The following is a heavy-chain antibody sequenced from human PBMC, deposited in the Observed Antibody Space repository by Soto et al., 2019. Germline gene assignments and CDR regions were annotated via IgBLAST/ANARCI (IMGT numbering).Heavy chain of an antibody. CDR1: GGTFSSYA. CDR3: ARGVTMVRGVIKNYYYYYGMDV. Sequence: ASVKVSCKASGGTFSSYAISWVRQAPGQGLEWMGGIIPIFGTANYAQKFQGRVTITADESTSTAYMELSSLRSEDTAVYYCARGVTMVRGVIKNYYYYYGMDVWGQGTTVTVSS. V-gene: IGHV1-69*13. CDR2: IIPIFGTA. J-gene: IGHJ6*02. D-gene: IGHD3-10*01.